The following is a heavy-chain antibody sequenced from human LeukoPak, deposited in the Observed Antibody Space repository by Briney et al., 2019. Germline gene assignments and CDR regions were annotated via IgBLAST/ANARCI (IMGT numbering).Heavy chain of an antibody. CDR3: ARRGSEHYFDY. D-gene: IGHD2-15*01. CDR2: IYSGDSDT. V-gene: IGHV5-51*01. CDR1: GYSFTNYW. Sequence: GESLKISCKGSGYSFTNYWIGWVRQMPGKGLEWMGIIYSGDSDTRYSPSFQGQVTISADKSISAAYLQWSSLKASDTAMYYCARRGSEHYFDYWGQGTLVTVSS. J-gene: IGHJ4*02.